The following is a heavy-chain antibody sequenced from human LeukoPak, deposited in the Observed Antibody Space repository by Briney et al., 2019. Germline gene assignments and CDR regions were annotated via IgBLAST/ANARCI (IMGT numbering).Heavy chain of an antibody. J-gene: IGHJ4*02. CDR1: GVTVSSNS. CDR3: ASGPYSSSYFAS. V-gene: IGHV3-53*01. Sequence: GGSLRLSCAASGVTVSSNSMSWVRQAPGKGLEWVSVIYRGGSTSYADSVKGRFTISRDNSKDTLHLQMNILRPEDTALYYCASGPYSSSYFASWGQGTMVTVSS. CDR2: IYRGGST. D-gene: IGHD6-13*01.